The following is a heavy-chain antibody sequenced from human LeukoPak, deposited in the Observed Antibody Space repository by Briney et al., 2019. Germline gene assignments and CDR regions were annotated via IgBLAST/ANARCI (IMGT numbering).Heavy chain of an antibody. V-gene: IGHV3-23*01. CDR3: AKHTRWGPDDYGDYVDY. CDR2: VSGSGSDT. D-gene: IGHD4-17*01. CDR1: GFTFSHYA. Sequence: PGGSLRLSCAASGFTFSHYAMSWVRQAPERGLEWVSAVSGSGSDTRYPDSVKGRFTISRDNSKNTVYLQMNSLRAEDMAIYYCAKHTRWGPDDYGDYVDYWGQGTLVTVSS. J-gene: IGHJ4*02.